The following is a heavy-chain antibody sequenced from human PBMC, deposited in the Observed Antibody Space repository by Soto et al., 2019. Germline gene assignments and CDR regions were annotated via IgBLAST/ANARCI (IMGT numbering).Heavy chain of an antibody. D-gene: IGHD1-26*01. V-gene: IGHV4-59*01. J-gene: IGHJ4*02. Sequence: QVRLQESGPGLVKPSETLSLTCVVSGAAISGYYWSWIRQPPGKGLEWIGFIYYSGSTTNYSPSLKNRVTLSVDTSKNIISLRLGSVTAADTAIYYCVRDGRERQFDYWGQGTLVTVSS. CDR3: VRDGRERQFDY. CDR1: GAAISGYY. CDR2: IYYSGSTT.